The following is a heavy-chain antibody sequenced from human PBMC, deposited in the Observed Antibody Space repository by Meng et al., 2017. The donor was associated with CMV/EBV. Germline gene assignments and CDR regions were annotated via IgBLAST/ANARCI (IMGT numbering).Heavy chain of an antibody. V-gene: IGHV4-31*02. D-gene: IGHD2-15*01. Sequence: ISRGSYYWRWIRQHPGKGLEWIRYIYYSGSTYYHPSLKSRVTISVDTSKNQFSLKLSSVTAADTAVYYCARGARYCSGGSCSSWFDPWGQGTLVTVSS. CDR1: ISRGSYY. CDR3: ARGARYCSGGSCSSWFDP. J-gene: IGHJ5*02. CDR2: IYYSGST.